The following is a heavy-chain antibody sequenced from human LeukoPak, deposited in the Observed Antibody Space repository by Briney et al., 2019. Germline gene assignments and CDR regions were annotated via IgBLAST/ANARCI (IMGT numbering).Heavy chain of an antibody. Sequence: AGGSLRFSCAASGFTFSSYAVGWLRQAPGMGLEWVSVIIGGGANTYYANSVRGRFTIARDNSKNTMHLQRNSLRAEDTALYYCAKTVVSTGWNYFDYWGQGTLVTVSS. V-gene: IGHV3-23*01. D-gene: IGHD2-8*02. CDR1: GFTFSSYA. CDR3: AKTVVSTGWNYFDY. CDR2: IIGGGANT. J-gene: IGHJ4*02.